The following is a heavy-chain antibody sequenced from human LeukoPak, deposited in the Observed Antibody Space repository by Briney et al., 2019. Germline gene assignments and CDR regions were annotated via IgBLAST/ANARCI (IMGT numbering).Heavy chain of an antibody. CDR2: ISAYNGNT. J-gene: IGHJ4*02. D-gene: IGHD3-10*01. V-gene: IGHV1-18*01. CDR1: GYTFTSYG. Sequence: GASVKVSCKASGYTFTSYGISWVRQAPGQGLEWMGWISAYNGNTNYAQKLQGRVTMTTDTSTSTAYMELRSLRSDDTAVYYCARGLEGGSYGSGSYYDDYWGQGTLVTVSS. CDR3: ARGLEGGSYGSGSYYDDY.